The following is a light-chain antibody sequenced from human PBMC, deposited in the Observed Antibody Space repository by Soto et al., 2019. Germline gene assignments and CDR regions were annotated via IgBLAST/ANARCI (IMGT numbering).Light chain of an antibody. CDR3: QQSYSTPLT. V-gene: IGKV1-39*01. CDR1: QSISRY. J-gene: IGKJ4*01. Sequence: DIQMTQSPSSLSASVGDRLTITCRASQSISRYLNWYQKKPGKALKLLIYAASTLQSGVPSKCSGSGSGTSFTLTISCLQPEGLATYYCQQSYSTPLTFGGGTKVDIK. CDR2: AAS.